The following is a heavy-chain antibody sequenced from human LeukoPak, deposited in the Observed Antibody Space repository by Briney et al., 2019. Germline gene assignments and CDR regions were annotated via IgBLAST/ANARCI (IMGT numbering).Heavy chain of an antibody. D-gene: IGHD1-1*01. V-gene: IGHV4-59*01. CDR2: VYYSGST. CDR3: TSIRITTARRFDY. J-gene: IGHJ4*02. Sequence: SSETLSLTCTVSGGSISSFDWSWLREPPGKGLEGIGYVYYSGSTNYNPSLKSRVNISVNTSNTQFSLTMTSATTAYTDAYFCTSIRITTARRFDYWGQGTLVTVSS. CDR1: GGSISSFD.